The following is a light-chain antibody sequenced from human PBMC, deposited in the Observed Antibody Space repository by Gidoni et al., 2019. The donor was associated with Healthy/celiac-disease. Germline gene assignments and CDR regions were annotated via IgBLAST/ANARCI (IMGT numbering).Light chain of an antibody. J-gene: IGKJ4*01. Sequence: DTQMTQSPSSLSASVGDRVTITCQASQDISNYLNWYQQKPGKAPKLLIYDASNLETGVPSRFSGSGSGTDFTFTISSLQHEDIATYYCQQYDNLLLTFGGGTKVEIK. V-gene: IGKV1-33*01. CDR1: QDISNY. CDR2: DAS. CDR3: QQYDNLLLT.